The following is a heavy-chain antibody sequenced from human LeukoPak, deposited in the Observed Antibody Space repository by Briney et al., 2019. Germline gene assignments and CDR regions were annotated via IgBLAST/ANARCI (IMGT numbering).Heavy chain of an antibody. V-gene: IGHV3-21*01. CDR1: GFTFSSYG. CDR2: ISSSSSYI. Sequence: GGSLRLSCAASGFTFSSYGMSWVRQAPGKGLEWVSSISSSSSYIYYADSVKGRFTISRDNAKNSLYLQMNSLRAEDTAVYYCAREVHCTNGVCYTGPEAFDIWGQGIMVTVSS. J-gene: IGHJ3*02. CDR3: AREVHCTNGVCYTGPEAFDI. D-gene: IGHD2-8*01.